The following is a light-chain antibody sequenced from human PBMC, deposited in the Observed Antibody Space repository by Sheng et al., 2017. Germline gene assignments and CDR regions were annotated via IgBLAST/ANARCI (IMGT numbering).Light chain of an antibody. Sequence: QSVLTQPPSASGTPGQRVTISCSGSSSNIGTNTVNWYQQVPGAAPKLLIYSNNQRPSGVPDRFSGSKSGTSASLAISGLQSEDEADYYCAPWDGSLNIVMFGGGTKLTV. CDR2: SNN. CDR1: SSNIGTNT. CDR3: APWDGSLNIVM. J-gene: IGLJ3*02. V-gene: IGLV1-44*01.